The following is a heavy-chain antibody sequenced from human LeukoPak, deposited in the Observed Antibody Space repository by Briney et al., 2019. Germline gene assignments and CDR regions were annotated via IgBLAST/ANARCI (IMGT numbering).Heavy chain of an antibody. D-gene: IGHD3-16*01. V-gene: IGHV3-9*03. CDR1: GFTFDDYA. CDR2: ISWNSGSI. J-gene: IGHJ4*02. CDR3: AKSEAQGGYFDY. Sequence: GGSLRLSCAASGFTFDDYAMHWVRQAPGKGLEWVSGISWNSGSIGYADSVKGRFTISRDNAKNSLYLQMNSLRAEDMALYYCAKSEAQGGYFDYWGQGTLDTVSS.